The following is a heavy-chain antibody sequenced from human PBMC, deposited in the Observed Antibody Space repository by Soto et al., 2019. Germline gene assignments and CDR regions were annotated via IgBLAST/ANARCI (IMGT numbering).Heavy chain of an antibody. CDR2: INHSGST. CDR3: XXXXXXGITGTTWLYYFDY. J-gene: IGHJ4*02. V-gene: IGHV4-34*01. D-gene: IGHD1-20*01. CDR1: GGSFSTYY. Sequence: QVQLQQWGAGLLKPSETLSLTCAVYGGSFSTYYWRWIRQPPGKGLEWIGEINHSGSTNYNPSLTSXXXXXXXXXXXXXXXXXXXXXXXXXXXXXXXXXXXXGITGTTWLYYFDYWGQGTLVTVSS.